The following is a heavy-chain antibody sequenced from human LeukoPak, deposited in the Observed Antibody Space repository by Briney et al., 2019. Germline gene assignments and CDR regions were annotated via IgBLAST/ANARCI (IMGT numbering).Heavy chain of an antibody. V-gene: IGHV3-30*02. Sequence: PGGSLRLSCAASGFTFSSYGMHWVRQAPGKGLEWVAFIRYDGSNKYYADSVKGRFTISRDNSKNTLYLQMNSLRAEDTAVYYCAKDNTRSGFYFDYWGQGTLVTVSS. CDR1: GFTFSSYG. CDR3: AKDNTRSGFYFDY. J-gene: IGHJ4*02. CDR2: IRYDGSNK. D-gene: IGHD2/OR15-2a*01.